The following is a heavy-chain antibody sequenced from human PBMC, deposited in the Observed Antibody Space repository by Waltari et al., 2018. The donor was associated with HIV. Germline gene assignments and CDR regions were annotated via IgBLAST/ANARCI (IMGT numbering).Heavy chain of an antibody. V-gene: IGHV4-59*01. J-gene: IGHJ5*02. CDR2: IYYSGST. CDR1: GGSISSYY. Sequence: QVQLQESGPGLVKPSETLSLTCTVSGGSISSYYWSWIRQPPGKGLEWIGYIYYSGSTNYNPSRKSRVTISVDTSKNQFSLKLSSVTAADTAVYYCARGPPLGWFDPWGQGTLVTVSS. CDR3: ARGPPLGWFDP.